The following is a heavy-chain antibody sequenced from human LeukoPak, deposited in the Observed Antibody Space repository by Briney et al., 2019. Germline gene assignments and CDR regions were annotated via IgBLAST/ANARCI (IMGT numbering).Heavy chain of an antibody. J-gene: IGHJ6*03. Sequence: SQTLSLTCALSGDSVSSNSAAWNWIRQSPSRGLEWLGRTYYRSKWYNDYAVSVKSRITINPDTSKNQFSLQLNSVTPEDTAVYYCARGLGYYYDSSGYYHYYYYYYTDVWGKGTTVTVSS. CDR3: ARGLGYYYDSSGYYHYYYYYYTDV. CDR2: TYYRSKWYN. CDR1: GDSVSSNSAA. D-gene: IGHD3-22*01. V-gene: IGHV6-1*01.